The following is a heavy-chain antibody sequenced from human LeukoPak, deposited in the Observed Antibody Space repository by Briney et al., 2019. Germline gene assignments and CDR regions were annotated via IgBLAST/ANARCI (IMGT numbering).Heavy chain of an antibody. V-gene: IGHV3-7*01. CDR3: ARDSTVATYYGVDV. D-gene: IGHD6-19*01. J-gene: IGHJ6*02. Sequence: GGSLRLSCAGSGFTFHSYWMSLVRQAPGKGLEWVANIQSDGSEKNYIDSVQGRFTISRDNAKTSLYLQMNSLRAEDTAVYYCARDSTVATYYGVDVWGQGTTVTVSS. CDR1: GFTFHSYW. CDR2: IQSDGSEK.